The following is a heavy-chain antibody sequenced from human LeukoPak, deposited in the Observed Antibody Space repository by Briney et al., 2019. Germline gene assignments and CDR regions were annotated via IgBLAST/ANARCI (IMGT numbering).Heavy chain of an antibody. J-gene: IGHJ4*02. CDR3: ATVRRRRRHDFWSGYWDY. D-gene: IGHD3-3*01. CDR1: GYTLTELS. V-gene: IGHV1-24*01. Sequence: ASVKVSCKVSGYTLTELSMHWVRQAPGKGLEWMGGFDPEDGETIYAQKFQGRVTMTEDTSTDTAYMELSSLRSEDTAVYYCATVRRRRRHDFWSGYWDYWGQGTLVTVSS. CDR2: FDPEDGET.